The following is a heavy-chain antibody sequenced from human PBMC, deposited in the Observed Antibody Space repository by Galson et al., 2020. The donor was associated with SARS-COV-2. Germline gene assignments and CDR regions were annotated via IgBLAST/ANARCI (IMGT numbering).Heavy chain of an antibody. J-gene: IGHJ4*02. CDR2: IFSGGST. Sequence: TGGSLRLSCAASGFTVSSNYMSWVRQAPGKGLEWVLVIFSGGSTYYADSVKGRFTISRDNSKNTLYLQMNSLRAEDTAVYYCASGDYYDSSGVRGYWGQGTLVTVSS. V-gene: IGHV3-66*01. CDR3: ASGDYYDSSGVRGY. D-gene: IGHD3-22*01. CDR1: GFTVSSNY.